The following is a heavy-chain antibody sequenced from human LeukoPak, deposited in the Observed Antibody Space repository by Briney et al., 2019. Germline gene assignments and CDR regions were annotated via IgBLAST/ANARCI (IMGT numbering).Heavy chain of an antibody. CDR3: ARAQLDTIGFDY. V-gene: IGHV3-74*01. J-gene: IGHJ4*02. Sequence: GGSLRLSCAASGFTFSDYFMTWIRQAPGKGPVWVSRINSDGSSTSYADSVKGRFTISRDNAKNTLYLQMNSLRAEDTAVYYCARAQLDTIGFDYWGQGTLVTVSS. CDR2: INSDGSST. D-gene: IGHD5-18*01. CDR1: GFTFSDYF.